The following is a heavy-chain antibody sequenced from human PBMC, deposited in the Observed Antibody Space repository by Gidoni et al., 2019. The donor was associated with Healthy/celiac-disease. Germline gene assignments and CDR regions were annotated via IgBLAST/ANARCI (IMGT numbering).Heavy chain of an antibody. CDR2: ISAYNGNT. CDR3: ARQYCSSTSCYYYYGMDV. D-gene: IGHD2-2*01. CDR1: GSTFTSYG. Sequence: QVPLVQSGAEVKKPGASVKVSCQASGSTFTSYGISWVRQAPGQGLEWMGWISAYNGNTNYAQKLQGRVTMTTDTSTSTAYMELRSLRSDDTAVYYCARQYCSSTSCYYYYGMDVWGQGTTVTVSS. V-gene: IGHV1-18*01. J-gene: IGHJ6*02.